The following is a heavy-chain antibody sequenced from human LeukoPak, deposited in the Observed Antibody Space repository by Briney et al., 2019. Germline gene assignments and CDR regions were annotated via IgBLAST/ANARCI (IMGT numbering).Heavy chain of an antibody. CDR3: ARLNDFWSGYPYYFDY. D-gene: IGHD3-3*01. Sequence: GESLKISCKGSGYSFTSYWIGWVRQMPGKGLGWMGIIYPGDSDTRYSPSFQGQVTISADKSISTAYLQWSSLKASDTAMYYCARLNDFWSGYPYYFDYWGQGTLVSVSS. CDR1: GYSFTSYW. J-gene: IGHJ4*02. CDR2: IYPGDSDT. V-gene: IGHV5-51*01.